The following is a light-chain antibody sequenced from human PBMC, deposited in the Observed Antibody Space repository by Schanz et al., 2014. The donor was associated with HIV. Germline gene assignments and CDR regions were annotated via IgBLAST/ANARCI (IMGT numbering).Light chain of an antibody. CDR3: QSSDRYNGKV. CDR2: ENN. V-gene: IGLV6-57*03. CDR1: SGSIGTNL. Sequence: NFMLTQPHSVSESPGKTITISCTRSSGSIGTNLVQWYQHRPGSAPTVVIYENNHRPSGVPDRFSGSMDMSSNSAFLTISGLKTEDEADYYCQSSDRYNGKVFGGGTKLTVL. J-gene: IGLJ3*02.